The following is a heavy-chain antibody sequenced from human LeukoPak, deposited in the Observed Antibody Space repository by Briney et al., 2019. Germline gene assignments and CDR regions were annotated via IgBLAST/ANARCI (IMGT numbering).Heavy chain of an antibody. CDR3: ARVGAVAGAFDI. CDR2: IKSDGSTT. Sequence: GGSLRLSCAASEFTFSSYWMHWVRQAPGKGLVWVSRIKSDGSTTTYADSVKGRFTISRDNAKNTLFLQMNSLRAEDTAVYFCARVGAVAGAFDIWGQGTMVTVSS. CDR1: EFTFSSYW. J-gene: IGHJ3*02. V-gene: IGHV3-74*01. D-gene: IGHD6-19*01.